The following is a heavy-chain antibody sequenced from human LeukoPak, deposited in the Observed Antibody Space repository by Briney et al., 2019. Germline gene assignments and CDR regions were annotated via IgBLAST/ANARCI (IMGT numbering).Heavy chain of an antibody. CDR3: AKNPDSSGYYYIYFDY. V-gene: IGHV3-23*01. CDR2: ISGSGGST. Sequence: GGSLRLSCAASGFTFSSYAMSWVRQAPGKGLEWVSAISGSGGSTYYADSVKGRSTISRDNSKNTLYLQMNSLRAEDTAVYYCAKNPDSSGYYYIYFDYWGQGTLVTVSS. CDR1: GFTFSSYA. J-gene: IGHJ4*02. D-gene: IGHD3-22*01.